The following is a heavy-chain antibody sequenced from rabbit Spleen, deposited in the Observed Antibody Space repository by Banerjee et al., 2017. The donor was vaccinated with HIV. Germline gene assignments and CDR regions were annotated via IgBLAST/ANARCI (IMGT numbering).Heavy chain of an antibody. D-gene: IGHD1-1*01. J-gene: IGHJ6*01. CDR1: GFSFSSSYD. V-gene: IGHV1S40*01. CDR2: IDTGTGST. Sequence: QSLEESGGDLVKPGASLTLTCTASGFSFSSSYDMCWVRQAPGKGLEWIACIDTGTGSTYYASWVNGRFTMSKTSTTVTLQMTSLTAADTATYFCARDTSSSFSSYGMDLWGPGTLVTVS. CDR3: ARDTSSSFSSYGMDL.